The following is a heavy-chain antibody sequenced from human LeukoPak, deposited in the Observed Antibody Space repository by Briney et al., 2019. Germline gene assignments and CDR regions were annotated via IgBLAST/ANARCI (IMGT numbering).Heavy chain of an antibody. CDR1: GGSISSSSYY. Sequence: SETLSLTCTVSGGSISSSSYYWGWIRQPPGKGLEWIGSIYYSGSTYYNPSLKSRVTISVDTSKNQFSLKLSSVTAADTAVYYCARADTYYDSSGYYSTRHFYFDYWGQGTLVTVSS. D-gene: IGHD3-22*01. J-gene: IGHJ4*02. CDR2: IYYSGST. V-gene: IGHV4-39*07. CDR3: ARADTYYDSSGYYSTRHFYFDY.